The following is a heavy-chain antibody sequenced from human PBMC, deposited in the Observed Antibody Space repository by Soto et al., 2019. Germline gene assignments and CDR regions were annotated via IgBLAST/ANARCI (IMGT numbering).Heavy chain of an antibody. Sequence: GGSLRLSCAASGFTFSSYEMNWVRQAPGKGLEWVSYISSSGSTIYYADSVKGRFTISRDNAKNSLYLQMNSLSAEDTAVYYCARSSSRIVVVVAARSYWYFDLWGRGTLVTVSS. CDR3: ARSSSRIVVVVAARSYWYFDL. CDR1: GFTFSSYE. D-gene: IGHD2-15*01. J-gene: IGHJ2*01. CDR2: ISSSGSTI. V-gene: IGHV3-48*03.